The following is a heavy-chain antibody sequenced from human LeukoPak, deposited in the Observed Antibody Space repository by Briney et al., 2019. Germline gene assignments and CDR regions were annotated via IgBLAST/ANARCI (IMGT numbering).Heavy chain of an antibody. V-gene: IGHV4-30-2*01. D-gene: IGHD3-22*01. CDR1: GGSISSGGYS. J-gene: IGHJ4*02. CDR3: ASRWGLLPYYFDY. Sequence: SQTLSLTCAVSGGSISSGGYSWSWIRQPPGKGLEWNGYIYHSGSTYYNPSLKSRVTISVDASKNQFSLKLSSVTAADTAVYYCASRWGLLPYYFDYWGQGTLVTVSS. CDR2: IYHSGST.